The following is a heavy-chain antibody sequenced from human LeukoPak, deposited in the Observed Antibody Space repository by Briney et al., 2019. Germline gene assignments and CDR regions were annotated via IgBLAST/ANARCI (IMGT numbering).Heavy chain of an antibody. CDR3: ASSSLGYCSGGSCYRKYYFDY. V-gene: IGHV1-69*04. D-gene: IGHD2-15*01. CDR2: IIPILGIA. Sequence: ASVKVSCKASGGTFSSYAISWVRQAPGQGLEWMGRIIPILGIANYAQKFQGRVTITADKSTSTAYMELSSLRSEDTAVYYCASSSLGYCSGGSCYRKYYFDYWGQGTLVTVSS. CDR1: GGTFSSYA. J-gene: IGHJ4*02.